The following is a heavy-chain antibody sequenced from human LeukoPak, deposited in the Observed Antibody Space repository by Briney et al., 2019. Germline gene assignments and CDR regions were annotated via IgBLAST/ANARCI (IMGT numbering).Heavy chain of an antibody. CDR1: GGSISSYY. J-gene: IGHJ3*02. D-gene: IGHD3-9*01. V-gene: IGHV4-59*08. CDR2: IYNSRST. CDR3: ARRNVLTEGEAFDI. Sequence: RASETLSLTCTVSGGSISSYYWSWIRQPPGEGLEWIGYIYNSRSTNHNPSLNSRVTISADASKNQFSLKLNSVTAADTAVYYCARRNVLTEGEAFDIWGQGAMVTVSS.